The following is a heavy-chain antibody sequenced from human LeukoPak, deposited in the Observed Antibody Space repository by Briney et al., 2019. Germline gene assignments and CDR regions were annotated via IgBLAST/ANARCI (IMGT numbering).Heavy chain of an antibody. J-gene: IGHJ4*02. CDR2: IYYSGST. Sequence: SETLSLTCTVSGGSISSYYWSWIRQPPGKGLEWIGYIYYSGSTNYNPSLKSRVTISVDTSKNQFSLKLSSVTAADTAVYYCARAPTFGGVIVKYYFDYWGQGTLVTVSS. V-gene: IGHV4-59*01. CDR3: ARAPTFGGVIVKYYFDY. CDR1: GGSISSYY. D-gene: IGHD3-16*02.